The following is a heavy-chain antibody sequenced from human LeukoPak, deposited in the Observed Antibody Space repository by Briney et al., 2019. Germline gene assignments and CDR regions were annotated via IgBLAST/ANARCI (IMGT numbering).Heavy chain of an antibody. D-gene: IGHD2-21*02. CDR1: GYTFTSYY. V-gene: IGHV1-46*01. J-gene: IGHJ4*02. CDR3: ARGHCGGDCYQLFDY. CDR2: INPSGGST. Sequence: ASVKVSCKASGYTFTSYYMHWVRQAPGQGLEWMGIINPSGGSTSYAQKFQGRVTMTRDMSTSTVYMELSSLRSEDTAVYYCARGHCGGDCYQLFDYWGQGTLVTVSS.